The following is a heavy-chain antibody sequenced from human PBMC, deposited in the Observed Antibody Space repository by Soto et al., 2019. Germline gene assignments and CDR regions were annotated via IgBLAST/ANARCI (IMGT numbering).Heavy chain of an antibody. D-gene: IGHD6-19*01. CDR1: GYSITAGGYY. Sequence: SSETLSLTCFVSGYSITAGGYYWSWIRHHPGKGLEWIGSFYSSGSIIYNPSLRSRVSISGDTSSNQFSMSLTSVTAADTARYYCARMYSSGSGWFHPWGQGXLVTVSS. CDR2: FYSSGSI. CDR3: ARMYSSGSGWFHP. V-gene: IGHV4-31*03. J-gene: IGHJ5*02.